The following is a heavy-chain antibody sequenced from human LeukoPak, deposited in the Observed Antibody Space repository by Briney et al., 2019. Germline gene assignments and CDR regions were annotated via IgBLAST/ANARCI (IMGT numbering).Heavy chain of an antibody. J-gene: IGHJ4*02. CDR2: INSDGSST. CDR1: GFTFSSYL. V-gene: IGHV3-74*01. CDR3: ARRAGAYSHPYDY. Sequence: PGGSLRLSCAASGFTFSSYLMHWVRQAPGKGLVWVPRINSDGSSTSYADSVKGRFTISRDNAKNTLYLQMNSLRAEDTAVYYCARRAGAYSHPYDYWGQGTLVTVSS. D-gene: IGHD4/OR15-4a*01.